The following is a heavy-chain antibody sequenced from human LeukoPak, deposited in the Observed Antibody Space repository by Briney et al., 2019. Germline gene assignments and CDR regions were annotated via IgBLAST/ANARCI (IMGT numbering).Heavy chain of an antibody. J-gene: IGHJ5*02. V-gene: IGHV3-48*01. CDR3: ARDGWFGDYNWFDP. CDR1: GFTFSTYS. Sequence: PGGSLRLSCAASGFTFSTYSMNWVRQAPGKGLECVSYISSASNTIYYADSVKGRFTISRDNAKNSLYLQMNSLRAEDTAMYYCARDGWFGDYNWFDPWGQGTLVTVSS. CDR2: ISSASNTI. D-gene: IGHD3-10*01.